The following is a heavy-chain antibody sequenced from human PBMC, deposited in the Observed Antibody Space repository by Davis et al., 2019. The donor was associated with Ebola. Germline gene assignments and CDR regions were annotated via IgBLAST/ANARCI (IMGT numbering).Heavy chain of an antibody. CDR1: GDSVSGNSGA. V-gene: IGHV6-1*01. J-gene: IGHJ6*02. Sequence: HSQTLSLSCAISGDSVSGNSGAWNWIRQSPSRGLEWLGRTYYSSKWFNDYAVSVKSRITVNPDTSKNQFSLLLNSVTPEDTAIYYCARGWFRSGMDVWGQGTTITVSS. CDR2: TYYSSKWFN. CDR3: ARGWFRSGMDV. D-gene: IGHD6-19*01.